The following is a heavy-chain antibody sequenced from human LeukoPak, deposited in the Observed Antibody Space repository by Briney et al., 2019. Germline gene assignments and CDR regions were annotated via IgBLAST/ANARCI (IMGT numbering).Heavy chain of an antibody. V-gene: IGHV1-3*01. CDR2: INAGNSNT. CDR3: ARGKRNSDYDYFDY. CDR1: GYIFTSYT. Sequence: ASVKVSCKASGYIFTSYTIHWVRHAPGQGLEWMGWINAGNSNTKYSQKLQGRVTITRDTSASAAYMELSSLRSEDTAVYYCARGKRNSDYDYFDYWGQGTLVTVSS. D-gene: IGHD5-12*01. J-gene: IGHJ4*02.